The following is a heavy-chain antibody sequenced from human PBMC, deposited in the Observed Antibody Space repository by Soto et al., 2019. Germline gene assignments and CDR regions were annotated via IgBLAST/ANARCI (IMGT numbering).Heavy chain of an antibody. V-gene: IGHV3-66*01. J-gene: IGHJ4*02. CDR2: IYNDGRT. Sequence: PGGSLRLSCAASGFTVSSNYMSWVRQAPGKGLEWVSIIYNDGRTYYADSVKDRFTISRDISQNTLYLQMNSLRAEDTAVYYCWGTYYDLDYWGQGALVTVSS. D-gene: IGHD3-3*01. CDR3: WGTYYDLDY. CDR1: GFTVSSNY.